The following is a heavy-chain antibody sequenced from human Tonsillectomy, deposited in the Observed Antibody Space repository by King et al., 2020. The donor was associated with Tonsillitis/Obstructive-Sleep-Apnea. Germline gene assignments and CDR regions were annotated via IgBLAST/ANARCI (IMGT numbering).Heavy chain of an antibody. CDR1: GFTVSTNF. Sequence: VQLVESGGGLVQPGGSLRLSCAASGFTVSTNFMSWVRQAPGKGLEWVSVIYSGGSTHYADSVKGRFTISRDNSKNTLYLQLNSLRAEDTAVYYCTETNYGYYYYYMDVWGKGTTVTVSS. D-gene: IGHD2-8*01. CDR3: TETNYGYYYYYMDV. J-gene: IGHJ6*03. CDR2: IYSGGST. V-gene: IGHV3-66*01.